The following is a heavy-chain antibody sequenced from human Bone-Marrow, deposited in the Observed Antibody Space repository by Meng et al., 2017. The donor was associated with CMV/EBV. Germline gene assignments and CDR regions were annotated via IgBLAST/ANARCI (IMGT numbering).Heavy chain of an antibody. J-gene: IGHJ6*02. V-gene: IGHV3-33*01. D-gene: IGHD3-10*01. CDR2: IWYDGSNK. Sequence: GESLKISCAASGFTFSSYGMHWVRQAPGKGLEWVAVIWYDGSNKYYADSVKGRFTISRDNSKNTLYLQMNSLRAEDTAVYYCARDRRGPYYYYYYGMDVWGQGTTVTVSS. CDR3: ARDRRGPYYYYYYGMDV. CDR1: GFTFSSYG.